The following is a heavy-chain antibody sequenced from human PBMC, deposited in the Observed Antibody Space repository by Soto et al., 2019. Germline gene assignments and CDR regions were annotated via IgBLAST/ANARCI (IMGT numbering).Heavy chain of an antibody. CDR3: ARQRSDRSGYNGGYNNY. CDR2: ISPSGGTT. CDR1: GYTFTTYY. D-gene: IGHD3-22*01. J-gene: IGHJ4*02. V-gene: IGHV1-46*01. Sequence: QVQLVQSGAEVKKPGASVKVSCKASGYTFTTYYIQWVRQAPGQGLEWMGVISPSGGTTTYAQKCKGRVPMTRDTSTSTVHMELSRLRSEDTAVYYCARQRSDRSGYNGGYNNYWGQGTMVTVSS.